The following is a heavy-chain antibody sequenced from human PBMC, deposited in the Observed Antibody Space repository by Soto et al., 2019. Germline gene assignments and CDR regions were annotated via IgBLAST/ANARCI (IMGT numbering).Heavy chain of an antibody. D-gene: IGHD3-10*01. CDR3: AHRTRGDWFDP. CDR1: GFSFSTSGVG. CDR2: IYWDDDE. Sequence: SGPTLVNPTQTLTLTCTFSGFSFSTSGVGVGWIRQPPGKALEWLALIYWDDDERYSPSLQSRLTVTKDTSKNQVVLTMTNMDPADTATYYCAHRTRGDWFDPWGQGTLVTVSS. J-gene: IGHJ5*02. V-gene: IGHV2-5*02.